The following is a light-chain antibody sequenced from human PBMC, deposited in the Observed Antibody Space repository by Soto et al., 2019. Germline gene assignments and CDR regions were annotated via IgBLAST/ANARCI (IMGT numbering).Light chain of an antibody. CDR1: ESVTTN. CDR2: RAS. Sequence: EIVMTQSPATLSVSPGERVTPSCRARESVTTNWACYHQKPGQAPRLLVYRASTRATGIPARFSAGGSGTEFALTISSLQSEDFALYICQQYNDWPPRWTFGQGTKVEIK. CDR3: QQYNDWPPRWT. J-gene: IGKJ1*01. V-gene: IGKV3-15*01.